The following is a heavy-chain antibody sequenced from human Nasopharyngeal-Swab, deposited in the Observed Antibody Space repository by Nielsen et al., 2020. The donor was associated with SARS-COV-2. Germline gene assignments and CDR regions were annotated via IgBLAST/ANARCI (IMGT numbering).Heavy chain of an antibody. CDR3: ARALNGYFDL. J-gene: IGHJ2*01. CDR2: VNNGGSNT. V-gene: IGHV3-74*01. CDR1: GFTFSSYW. Sequence: GESLKISCAASGFTFSSYWMHWVRQDPGKGLVWVSRVNNGGSNTNYADSVKGRFTISGDNAKNTLYLQMNSLRAEDTALYYCARALNGYFDLWGRGTLVAVSS.